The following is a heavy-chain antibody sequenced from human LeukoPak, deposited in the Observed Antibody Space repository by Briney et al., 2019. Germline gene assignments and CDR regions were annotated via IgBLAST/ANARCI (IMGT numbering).Heavy chain of an antibody. J-gene: IGHJ4*02. D-gene: IGHD3-10*02. V-gene: IGHV3-21*01. CDR1: GFTFGTSA. CDR3: ARDPERYLRTGHYDY. Sequence: PGGSLRLSCAGSGFTFGTSAMNWVRQVPGKGLEWVSSIDYDGSHIYYSASVKGRFSISRDNARDSVYLQMDSLRAEDTAVYYCARDPERYLRTGHYDYWGQGTLVIVSS. CDR2: IDYDGSHI.